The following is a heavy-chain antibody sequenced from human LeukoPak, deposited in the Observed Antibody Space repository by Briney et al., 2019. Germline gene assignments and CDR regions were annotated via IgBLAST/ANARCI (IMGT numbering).Heavy chain of an antibody. Sequence: GGSLRLSCAASGFTFSSYAMSWVRQAPGKGLEWVSYISSSGSTIYYADSVKGRFTISRDNSKNTLYLQMNSLRAEDTAVYYCAKSQTYYDFWSGYFSWGQGTLVTVSS. CDR3: AKSQTYYDFWSGYFS. CDR2: ISSSGSTI. D-gene: IGHD3-3*01. CDR1: GFTFSSYA. J-gene: IGHJ5*02. V-gene: IGHV3-23*01.